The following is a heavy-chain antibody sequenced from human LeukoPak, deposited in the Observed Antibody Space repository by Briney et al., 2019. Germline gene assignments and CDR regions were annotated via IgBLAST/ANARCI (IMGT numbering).Heavy chain of an antibody. V-gene: IGHV1-69*01. CDR1: GGTFSSYA. CDR3: ARDGYCSSTSCYTRIDYYYYGMDV. CDR2: IIPIFGTA. Sequence: SVKVSCKASGGTFSSYAISWVRQAPGQGLEWMGGIIPIFGTANYAQKFQGRVTITADESTSTAYMELSSLRSEDTAVYYCARDGYCSSTSCYTRIDYYYYGMDVWGQGTTVTVSS. D-gene: IGHD2-2*02. J-gene: IGHJ6*02.